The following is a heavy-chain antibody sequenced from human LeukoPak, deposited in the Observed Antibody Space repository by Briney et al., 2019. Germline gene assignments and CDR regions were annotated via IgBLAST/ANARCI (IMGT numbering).Heavy chain of an antibody. CDR3: ARNWNYFDY. CDR2: INHSGST. J-gene: IGHJ4*02. V-gene: IGHV4-39*07. Sequence: SETLSLTCTVSGGSISSSSYYWSWIRQPPGKGLEWIGEINHSGSTNYNPSLKSRVTISVDTSKNQFSLKLSSVTAADTAVYYCARNWNYFDYWGQGTLVTVSS. D-gene: IGHD1-1*01. CDR1: GGSISSSSYY.